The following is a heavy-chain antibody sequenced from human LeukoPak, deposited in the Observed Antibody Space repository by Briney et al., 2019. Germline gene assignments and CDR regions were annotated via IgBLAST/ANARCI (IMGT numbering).Heavy chain of an antibody. J-gene: IGHJ5*02. CDR2: IYYSGST. V-gene: IGHV4-31*03. CDR1: GGSISSGGYY. CDR3: ARNRPQVGFDP. Sequence: PSETLSLTCTVSGGSISSGGYYWSWIRQHPGKGLEWIGYIYYSGSTYYNPSLKSRVTISVDTSKNQFSLKLSSVTAADTAVYYCARNRPQVGFDPWGQGTLVTVSS.